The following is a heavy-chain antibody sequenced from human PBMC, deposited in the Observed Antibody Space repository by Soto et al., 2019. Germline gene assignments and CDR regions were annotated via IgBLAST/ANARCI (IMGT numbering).Heavy chain of an antibody. CDR3: ARGDYLPYRSGWYAGRGYYYGMDV. V-gene: IGHV4-4*07. D-gene: IGHD6-19*01. J-gene: IGHJ6*02. Sequence: PSETLSLTCTVSGGSISSYYWSWIRQPAGKGLEWIGRIYTSGSTNYNPSLKSRVTMSVDTSKNQFSLKLSSVTAADTAVYYCARGDYLPYRSGWYAGRGYYYGMDVWGQGTTVTVSS. CDR1: GGSISSYY. CDR2: IYTSGST.